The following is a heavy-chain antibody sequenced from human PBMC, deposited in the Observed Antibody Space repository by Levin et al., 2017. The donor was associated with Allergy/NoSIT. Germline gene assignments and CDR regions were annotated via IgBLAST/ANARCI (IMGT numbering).Heavy chain of an antibody. CDR3: ARDGYREAAPFWY. CDR2: IKQDGSEK. J-gene: IGHJ4*02. D-gene: IGHD6-6*01. Sequence: GESLKISCAASGFTFNNYWMSWLRQAPGRGLEWVANIKQDGSEKYYVDSVKGRFTISRDNAKNSLYLQMNRLRAEDTAFYYCARDGYREAAPFWYWGQGTLVTVSS. V-gene: IGHV3-7*01. CDR1: GFTFNNYW.